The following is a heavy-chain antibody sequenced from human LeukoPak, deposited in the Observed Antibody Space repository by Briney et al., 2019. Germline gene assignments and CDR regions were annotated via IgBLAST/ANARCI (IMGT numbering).Heavy chain of an antibody. CDR3: AREGDYDILTGYYFIDS. V-gene: IGHV4-4*02. J-gene: IGHJ4*02. CDR1: GGSISSGNW. D-gene: IGHD3-9*01. CDR2: IYHSGNT. Sequence: PSGTLSLTCAVSGGSISSGNWWSWVRQPPGKGLEWIGEIYHSGNTNYNPSLKSRVTISVDWSKNHFSLKLSSVTAADTAVYYCAREGDYDILTGYYFIDSWGQGTPVTVSS.